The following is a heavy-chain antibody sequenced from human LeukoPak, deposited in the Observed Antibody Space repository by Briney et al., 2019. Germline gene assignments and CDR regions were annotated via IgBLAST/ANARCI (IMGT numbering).Heavy chain of an antibody. Sequence: PSETLSLTCAVYGGSFSGYYWSWIRQSPGKGLKWIGEINHSGSANYNPSLKSRVSISVDTSKNQFSLRLSSVTAADTAVYYCASGGYCTSASCLTLNWFDPWGQGTVVTVSS. D-gene: IGHD2-2*01. J-gene: IGHJ5*02. CDR1: GGSFSGYY. CDR2: INHSGSA. CDR3: ASGGYCTSASCLTLNWFDP. V-gene: IGHV4-34*01.